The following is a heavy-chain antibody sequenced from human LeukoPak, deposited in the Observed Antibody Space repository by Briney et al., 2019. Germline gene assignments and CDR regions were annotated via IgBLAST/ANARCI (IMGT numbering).Heavy chain of an antibody. V-gene: IGHV3-23*01. CDR1: GFTFSSYA. D-gene: IGHD5-24*01. Sequence: GGSLRLSCAASGFTFSSYAMSWVRQAPGKGLEWVSGISGSGDNTYYADSVKGRLTISRDNSKNTLYLQMNSLRAEDTAVYYCAKASRDGYNYLPFDYWGQGTLVTVSS. J-gene: IGHJ4*02. CDR2: ISGSGDNT. CDR3: AKASRDGYNYLPFDY.